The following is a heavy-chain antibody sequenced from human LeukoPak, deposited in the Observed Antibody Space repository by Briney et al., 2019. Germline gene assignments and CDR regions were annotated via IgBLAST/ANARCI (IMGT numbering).Heavy chain of an antibody. J-gene: IGHJ4*02. D-gene: IGHD2-15*01. CDR1: GGTFSSYA. CDR2: IIPIFGIA. Sequence: SVKVSCKASGGTFSSYAIGWVRQAPGQGLEWMGRIIPIFGIANYAQKFQGRVTITADKSTSTAYMELSSLRSEDTAVYYCARGGGYCSGGSCYSRLVYWGQGTLVTVSS. CDR3: ARGGGYCSGGSCYSRLVY. V-gene: IGHV1-69*04.